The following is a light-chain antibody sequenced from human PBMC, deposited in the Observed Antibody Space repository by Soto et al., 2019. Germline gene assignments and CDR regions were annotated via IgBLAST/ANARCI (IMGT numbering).Light chain of an antibody. CDR3: NSYTGTRSRYV. Sequence: QSVLTQPASVSGSPGQSITISCTGTSSDIGTYNYVSWYQQHTGKAPKLMIFDVSYRPSGVSNRFSGSKSDNTASLTISGLQAEDEADYYCNSYTGTRSRYVFGTGTKLTVL. J-gene: IGLJ1*01. V-gene: IGLV2-14*03. CDR1: SSDIGTYNY. CDR2: DVS.